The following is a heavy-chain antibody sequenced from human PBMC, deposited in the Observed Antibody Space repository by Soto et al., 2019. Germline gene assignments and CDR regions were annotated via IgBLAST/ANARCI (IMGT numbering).Heavy chain of an antibody. CDR1: GFTFSSYS. Sequence: EVQLVESGGGLVKPGGSLRLSCAASGFTFSSYSMNWVRQAPGKGLEWVSSISSSSSYIYYADSVKGRFTISRDNAKNSLYLQMNSRRAEDTAVYYCARAAGSGYYSDYWGQGTLFTVSS. D-gene: IGHD3-3*01. CDR2: ISSSSSYI. J-gene: IGHJ4*02. V-gene: IGHV3-21*01. CDR3: ARAAGSGYYSDY.